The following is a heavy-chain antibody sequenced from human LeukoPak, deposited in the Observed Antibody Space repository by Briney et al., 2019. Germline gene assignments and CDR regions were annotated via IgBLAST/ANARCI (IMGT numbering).Heavy chain of an antibody. J-gene: IGHJ5*02. CDR2: INPNRGGT. D-gene: IGHD6-13*01. Sequence: ASVKDSCKASGYTFTDYYMHWVRQAPRQGLEWMGRINPNRGGTKNAQKFQGTGTMTRDTTISTAYMELNRLTSDDTAVYYCAKCGDFIAASYNWFDPWGPGTLVTVSS. CDR3: AKCGDFIAASYNWFDP. V-gene: IGHV1-2*06. CDR1: GYTFTDYY.